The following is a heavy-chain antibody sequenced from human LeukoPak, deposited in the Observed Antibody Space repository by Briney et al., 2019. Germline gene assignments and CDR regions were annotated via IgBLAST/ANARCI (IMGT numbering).Heavy chain of an antibody. J-gene: IGHJ4*02. CDR1: GYTLTELS. D-gene: IGHD3-22*01. CDR2: FDPEDGET. V-gene: IGHV1-24*01. Sequence: ASVKVSCKVSGYTLTELSMHWVRQAPGKGLEWMGGFDPEDGETIYAQKFQGRVTMTEDTSTDTAYMELSSLRSEDTAVYYCATDSSSGYRRGFDYWGQGTLVTVSS. CDR3: ATDSSSGYRRGFDY.